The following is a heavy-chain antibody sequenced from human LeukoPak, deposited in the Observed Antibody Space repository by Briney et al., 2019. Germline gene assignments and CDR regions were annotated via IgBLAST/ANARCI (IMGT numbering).Heavy chain of an antibody. V-gene: IGHV4-4*09. CDR2: IYTSGST. D-gene: IGHD2-15*01. J-gene: IGHJ4*02. CDR3: AKGSGGSQVFDY. CDR1: GGSISSYY. Sequence: SETLSLTCTVSGGSISSYYWSWIRQPPGKGLEWIGYIYTSGSTNYNPSLKSRVTISVDTSKNQFSLKLSSVTAADTAVYYCAKGSGGSQVFDYWGQGTLVTVSS.